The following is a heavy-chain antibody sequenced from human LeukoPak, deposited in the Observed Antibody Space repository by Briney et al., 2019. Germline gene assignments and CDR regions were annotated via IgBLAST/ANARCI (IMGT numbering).Heavy chain of an antibody. J-gene: IGHJ5*02. D-gene: IGHD3-3*01. CDR1: GYSISSGYY. CDR2: IYHSGST. V-gene: IGHV4-38-2*01. CDR3: ARQQQYYDFWSGYYRFDP. Sequence: SETLSLTCAVSGYSISSGYYWGWIRQPPGKGLEWIGSIYHSGSTYYNPSLKSRVTISVDTCKNQFSLKLSSVTAADTAVYYCARQQQYYDFWSGYYRFDPWGQGTLVTVSS.